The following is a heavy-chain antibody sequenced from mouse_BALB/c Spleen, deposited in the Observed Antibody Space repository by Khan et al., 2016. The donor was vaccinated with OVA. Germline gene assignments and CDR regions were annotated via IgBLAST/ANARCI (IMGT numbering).Heavy chain of an antibody. D-gene: IGHD1-1*01. CDR1: GYSFTNYW. Sequence: QVRLQQSGAELVRPGASVKLSCKASGYSFTNYWMNWVKQRPGQGLEWIGMIHPSGSETRVNQKFKDKATLTVDRSSSTTYMQLSSPPSESSSVYYCAREDDKAWFAYWGQGTLVTVSA. V-gene: IGHV1S82*01. CDR3: AREDDKAWFAY. CDR2: IHPSGSET. J-gene: IGHJ3*01.